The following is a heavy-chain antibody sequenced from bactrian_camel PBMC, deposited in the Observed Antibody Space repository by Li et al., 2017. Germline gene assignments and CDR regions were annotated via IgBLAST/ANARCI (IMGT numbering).Heavy chain of an antibody. CDR2: IDGDGST. Sequence: QVQLVESGGGSVEAGGSLTLSCAVSGDTDNRYCMGWIRQVPGKEREGVAGIDGDGSTAYADSVKGRFTISKDNAKRTLSLQMNNLKPDDTAMYYCAADWPDSGGRTFCSGGPLALLDYWAWGPRSPSP. D-gene: IGHD1*01. J-gene: IGHJ4*01. CDR1: GDTDNRYC. V-gene: IGHV3S9*01.